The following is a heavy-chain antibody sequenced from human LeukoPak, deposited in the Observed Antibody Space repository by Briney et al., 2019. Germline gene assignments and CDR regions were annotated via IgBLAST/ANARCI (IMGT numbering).Heavy chain of an antibody. J-gene: IGHJ3*02. CDR1: GYTFTGYY. Sequence: ASVKVSCKATGYTFTGYYIHWVRQAPGQGLEWMGWINPHSGGTNYAQKFQGRVTMTRDTSISTAFMELTRLRFDDTAVYYCARVTIVVAAYDAFDIWGQGTMVTVSS. CDR3: ARVTIVVAAYDAFDI. CDR2: INPHSGGT. D-gene: IGHD6-19*01. V-gene: IGHV1-2*02.